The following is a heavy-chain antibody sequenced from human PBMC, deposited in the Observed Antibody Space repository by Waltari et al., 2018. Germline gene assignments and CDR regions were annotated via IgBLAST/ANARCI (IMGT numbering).Heavy chain of an antibody. Sequence: QVQLVESGGGVVQPGRSLRLSCAASGFTFSSYAMHWVRQAPGKGLEWVAVISYDGSNKYYADSVKGRFTISRDNSKNTLYLQMNSLRAEDTAVYYCVPTGTPGYFDYWGQGTLVTVSS. CDR1: GFTFSSYA. V-gene: IGHV3-30-3*01. CDR3: VPTGTPGYFDY. J-gene: IGHJ4*02. CDR2: ISYDGSNK. D-gene: IGHD1-1*01.